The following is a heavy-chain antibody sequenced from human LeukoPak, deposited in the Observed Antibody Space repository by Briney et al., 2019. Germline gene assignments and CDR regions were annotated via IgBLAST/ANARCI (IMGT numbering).Heavy chain of an antibody. D-gene: IGHD3-16*01. CDR2: INHSGST. CDR1: GGSFSGYY. Sequence: SETLSLTCAVYGGSFSGYYWSWIRQPPGKGLEWIGEINHSGSTNYNPSLKSRVTISVDTSKNQFSLKLSSVTAADTAVYYCARGSIMITFRPVDPNWFDPWGQGTLVTVSS. J-gene: IGHJ5*02. V-gene: IGHV4-34*01. CDR3: ARGSIMITFRPVDPNWFDP.